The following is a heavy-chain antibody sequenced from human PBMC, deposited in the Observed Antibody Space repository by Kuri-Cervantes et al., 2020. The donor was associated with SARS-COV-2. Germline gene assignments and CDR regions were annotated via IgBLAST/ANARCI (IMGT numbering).Heavy chain of an antibody. J-gene: IGHJ4*02. CDR1: GFSFSSYA. Sequence: GGSLRLSCAASGFSFSSYAMHWVRQAPGKGRGWVAVIWYNGSNKYYADSVKGRFTISRDNPKNTLYLQTNSLRAEDTAVYYCARGKYGPVVWGQGTLVTVSS. CDR3: ARGKYGPVV. D-gene: IGHD2-8*01. CDR2: IWYNGSNK. V-gene: IGHV3-33*08.